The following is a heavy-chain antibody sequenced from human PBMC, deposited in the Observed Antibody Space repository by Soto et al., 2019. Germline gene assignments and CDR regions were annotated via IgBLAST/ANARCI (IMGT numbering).Heavy chain of an antibody. CDR1: GGSISSGSYY. Sequence: PSETLSLTCTVSGGSISSGSYYWGWIRQPPGKGLEWIGSSYYSGSTYYNPSLKSRVTISGDTSKNQFSLKLSSVTAADTAVDYCARHPTNGTSFYYCMVVWGGVTPVTI. D-gene: IGHD1-1*01. CDR3: ARHPTNGTSFYYCMVV. J-gene: IGHJ6*03. CDR2: SYYSGST. V-gene: IGHV4-39*01.